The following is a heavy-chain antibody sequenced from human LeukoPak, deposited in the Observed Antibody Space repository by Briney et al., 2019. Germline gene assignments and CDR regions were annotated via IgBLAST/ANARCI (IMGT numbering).Heavy chain of an antibody. CDR3: ARGSGNQYFQN. J-gene: IGHJ1*01. CDR1: GFTFSSYE. D-gene: IGHD4-23*01. V-gene: IGHV3-48*03. Sequence: GGSLRLSCAASGFTFSSYEMNWVRQAPGKGLEWVSYISSSGSTIYYADSVKGRFTISRDNAKNTLDLQMNGLRVEDTAVYYCARGSGNQYFQNWGQGTLVTVSS. CDR2: ISSSGSTI.